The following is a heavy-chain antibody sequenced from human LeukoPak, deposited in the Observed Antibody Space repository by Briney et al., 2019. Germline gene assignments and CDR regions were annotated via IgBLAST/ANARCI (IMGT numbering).Heavy chain of an antibody. V-gene: IGHV4-30-4*08. CDR1: GGSISSGDYY. J-gene: IGHJ3*02. CDR3: ARVDDGDYGYAFDI. D-gene: IGHD4-17*01. CDR2: IYYSGST. Sequence: SETLSLTCTVSGGSISSGDYYWSWIRRPPGKGLEWIGYIYYSGSTYYNPFLKSRVTISVDTSKNQFSLKLSSVTAADTAVYYCARVDDGDYGYAFDIWGQGTMVTVSS.